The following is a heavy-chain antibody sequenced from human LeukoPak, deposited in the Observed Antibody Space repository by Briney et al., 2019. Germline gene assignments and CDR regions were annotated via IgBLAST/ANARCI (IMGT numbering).Heavy chain of an antibody. J-gene: IGHJ4*02. Sequence: SVKVSCKASGGTFSSYAISWVRQAPGQGLEWMGGIIPIFGTANYAQKFQGRVTITADESTSTVYTELSSLRSEDTAVYYCASPGGSGTYYLYDYWGQGTLVTVSS. CDR2: IIPIFGTA. D-gene: IGHD1-26*01. CDR1: GGTFSSYA. V-gene: IGHV1-69*13. CDR3: ASPGGSGTYYLYDY.